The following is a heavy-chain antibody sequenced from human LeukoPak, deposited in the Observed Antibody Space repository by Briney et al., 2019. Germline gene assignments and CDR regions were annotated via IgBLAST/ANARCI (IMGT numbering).Heavy chain of an antibody. CDR1: GFIFDDYG. CDR3: ARDGRHYYGSGSYYLDWFDP. D-gene: IGHD3-10*01. V-gene: IGHV3-20*01. CDR2: INWNGRSI. Sequence: GGSLRLSCAASGFIFDDYGMSWVRQVPGKGLEWVSGINWNGRSIGYADSVKGRFTISRDNAKKSLYLQMNNLRAEETAFYHCARDGRHYYGSGSYYLDWFDPWGQGTLVTVSS. J-gene: IGHJ5*02.